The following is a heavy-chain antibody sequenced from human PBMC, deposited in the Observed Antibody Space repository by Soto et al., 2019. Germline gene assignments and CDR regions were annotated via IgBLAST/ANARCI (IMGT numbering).Heavy chain of an antibody. J-gene: IGHJ3*02. V-gene: IGHV4-59*01. Sequence: PSETLSLTCTVSGGSISSYYWSWIRQPPGKGLEWIGYIYYSGSTSYNPSLKSRVTISVDTSKNQFSLKLSSVTAADTAVYYCARSVAGTERDAFDIWGQGTMVTVSS. CDR2: IYYSGST. CDR1: GGSISSYY. CDR3: ARSVAGTERDAFDI. D-gene: IGHD6-19*01.